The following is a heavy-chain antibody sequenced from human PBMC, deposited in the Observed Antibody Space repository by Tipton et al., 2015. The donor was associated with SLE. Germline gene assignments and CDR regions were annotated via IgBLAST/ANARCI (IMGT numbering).Heavy chain of an antibody. D-gene: IGHD5-24*01. CDR3: ARSWPRDYYYYYGMDV. V-gene: IGHV4-4*09. CDR1: GRSISRYY. CDR2: IFHSGNT. Sequence: TLSLTCTVSGRSISRYYWNWIRQPPGKGLEWIGYIFHSGNTNYNPSLKSRVTISVDTSKNQFSLKLSSVTAADTAVYYCARSWPRDYYYYYGMDVWGQGTTVTVSS. J-gene: IGHJ6*02.